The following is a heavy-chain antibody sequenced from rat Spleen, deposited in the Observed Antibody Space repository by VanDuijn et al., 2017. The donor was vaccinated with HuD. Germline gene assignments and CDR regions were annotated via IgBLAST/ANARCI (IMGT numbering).Heavy chain of an antibody. J-gene: IGHJ3*01. V-gene: IGHV5-29*01. CDR1: GFTFSNYG. CDR3: ARLGTAAIGNWFAH. CDR2: INYDGSST. Sequence: EVQLVESGGGLVQPGRSLKLSCAASGFTFSNYGMAWVRQAPTTGLEWVATINYDGSSTHFRDSVKGRFTISRDNAKSTLYLQMDSLRSEDTATYYCARLGTAAIGNWFAHWGQGTLVTVSS. D-gene: IGHD1-2*01.